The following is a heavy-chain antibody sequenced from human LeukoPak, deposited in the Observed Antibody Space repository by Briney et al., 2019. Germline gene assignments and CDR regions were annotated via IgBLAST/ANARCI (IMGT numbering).Heavy chain of an antibody. Sequence: GGSLRLSCAASGLTFSSYGLSWVRQAQGEGLEWVSAISGSGGNTYYSDSVKGRFTISRDNSKNSLYLQMNSLRAEDTAVYYCVRVGTYFLLSWGQGTLVTVSS. CDR3: VRVGTYFLLS. V-gene: IGHV3-23*01. CDR1: GLTFSSYG. CDR2: ISGSGGNT. D-gene: IGHD1-26*01. J-gene: IGHJ5*02.